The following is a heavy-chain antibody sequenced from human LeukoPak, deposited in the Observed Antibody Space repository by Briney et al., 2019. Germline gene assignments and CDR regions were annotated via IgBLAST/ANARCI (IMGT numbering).Heavy chain of an antibody. V-gene: IGHV4-39*01. J-gene: IGHJ4*02. CDR1: GGSISSSSYY. Sequence: SETLSLTCTASGGSISSSSYYWGWIRQPPGKGLEWIGSIYYSGSTYYNPSLKSRVTISVDTSKNQFSLKLSSVTAADTAVYYCARLGYSYGEYYFDYWGQGTLVTVSS. CDR2: IYYSGST. D-gene: IGHD5-18*01. CDR3: ARLGYSYGEYYFDY.